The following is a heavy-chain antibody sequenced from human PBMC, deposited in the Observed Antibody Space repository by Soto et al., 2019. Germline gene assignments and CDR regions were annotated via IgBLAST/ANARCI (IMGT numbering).Heavy chain of an antibody. D-gene: IGHD1-20*01. CDR2: ISSSSSYI. CDR3: ARDVGRNWNAPNP. CDR1: GFTFSSYS. Sequence: KPGGSLRLSCAASGFTFSSYSMNWVRQAPGKGLEWVSSISSSSSYIYYADSVKGRFTISRDNAKNSLYLQMNSLRAEDTAVYYCARDVGRNWNAPNPWGQGTLVTVSS. J-gene: IGHJ5*02. V-gene: IGHV3-21*01.